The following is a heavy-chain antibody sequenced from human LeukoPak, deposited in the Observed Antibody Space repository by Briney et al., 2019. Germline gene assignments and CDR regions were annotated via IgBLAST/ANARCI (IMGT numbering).Heavy chain of an antibody. CDR1: GFTFSSYA. J-gene: IGHJ4*02. CDR3: AKDRRLYYYDSSGYPDY. Sequence: PGGSLRLSCSASGFTFSSYAMHWVRQAPGKGLEWVAVISYDGSNKYYADSVKGRFTISRDNSKNTLYLQMNSLRAEDTAVYYCAKDRRLYYYDSSGYPDYWGQGTLVTVSS. V-gene: IGHV3-30-3*01. CDR2: ISYDGSNK. D-gene: IGHD3-22*01.